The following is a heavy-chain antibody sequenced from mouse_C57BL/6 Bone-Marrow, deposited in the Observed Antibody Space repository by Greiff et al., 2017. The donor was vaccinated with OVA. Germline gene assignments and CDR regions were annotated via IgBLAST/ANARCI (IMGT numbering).Heavy chain of an antibody. Sequence: QVQLQQSGAELVRPGASVTLSCKASGYTFTDYEMHWVKQTPVHGLEWIGAIDPETGGTAYNQKFKGKAILTADKSSSTAYMELRSLTSEDSAVYYCTRVWITTVVYWYFDVWGTGTTVTVSS. D-gene: IGHD1-1*01. CDR1: GYTFTDYE. V-gene: IGHV1-15*01. CDR3: TRVWITTVVYWYFDV. J-gene: IGHJ1*03. CDR2: IDPETGGT.